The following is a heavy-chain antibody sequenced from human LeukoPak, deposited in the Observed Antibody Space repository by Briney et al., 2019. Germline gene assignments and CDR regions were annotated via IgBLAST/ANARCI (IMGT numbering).Heavy chain of an antibody. CDR1: GGSFSGYY. CDR3: ARDAAGAIAVAWNYFDY. J-gene: IGHJ4*02. Sequence: PSETLSLTCAVYGGSFSGYYWSWIRQPPGKGLEWIGEINHSGSTNYNPSLKSRVTISVDTSKNQFSLKLSSVTAADTAVYYCARDAAGAIAVAWNYFDYWGQGTLVTVSS. D-gene: IGHD6-19*01. V-gene: IGHV4-34*01. CDR2: INHSGST.